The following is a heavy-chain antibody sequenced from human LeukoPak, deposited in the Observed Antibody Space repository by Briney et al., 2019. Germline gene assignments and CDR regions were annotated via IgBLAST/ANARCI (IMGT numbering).Heavy chain of an antibody. V-gene: IGHV3-30*03. CDR3: ARAGRPAGGMDV. J-gene: IGHJ6*02. CDR1: GFTFSNFA. Sequence: GGSLRLSCAASGFTFSNFAMHWVRQAPGKGLQWVAVISFDGSNKYYADSVKGRFSISRDNSKDTLHLQMSSLRDEDTAVYYCARAGRPAGGMDVWGQGTTVTVSS. CDR2: ISFDGSNK. D-gene: IGHD3-10*01.